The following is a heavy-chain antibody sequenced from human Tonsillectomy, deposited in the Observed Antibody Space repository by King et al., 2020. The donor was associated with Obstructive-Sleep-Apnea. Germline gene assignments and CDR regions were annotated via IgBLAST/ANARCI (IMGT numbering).Heavy chain of an antibody. J-gene: IGHJ4*02. CDR1: GYTLTEFS. Sequence: QLVQSGAEVKKLGASVKVSCKVSGYTLTEFSIHWVRQAPGKGLEWMGSFDPENADTIYAQKFQGRVTMTGDISTDIVYMELRSLRSEDTAVYYCARGYFSPSYYFDYWGQGTLVSVSS. V-gene: IGHV1-24*01. CDR3: ARGYFSPSYYFDY. CDR2: FDPENADT. D-gene: IGHD3-22*01.